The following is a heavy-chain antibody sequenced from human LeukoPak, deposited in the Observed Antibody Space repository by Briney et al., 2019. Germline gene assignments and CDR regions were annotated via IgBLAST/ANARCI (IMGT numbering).Heavy chain of an antibody. CDR3: ARQVWNSRDTSGPLDP. Sequence: ASVTVSCKASGYTFTSYGITWVPQAPGQGLEWMTWISADNGDTNYAQKFKGRATMTTETSTSTAYMELRSLRSHDPAVYSCARQVWNSRDTSGPLDPWGQGTLAIASS. V-gene: IGHV1-18*01. CDR2: ISADNGDT. CDR1: GYTFTSYG. D-gene: IGHD6-19*01. J-gene: IGHJ5*02.